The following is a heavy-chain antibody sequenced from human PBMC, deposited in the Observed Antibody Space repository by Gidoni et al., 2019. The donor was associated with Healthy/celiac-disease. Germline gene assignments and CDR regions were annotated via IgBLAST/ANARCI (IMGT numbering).Heavy chain of an antibody. D-gene: IGHD4-4*01. J-gene: IGHJ4*02. CDR1: GGSFSGYY. CDR2: INHSGST. CDR3: ARADSTFYFDY. Sequence: QVQLQQWGAGLLKPSETLSLTCAVYGGSFSGYYWSWIRQPPGKGLEWIGEINHSGSTNYNPSLKSRVTISVDTSKNQFSLKLSSVTAADTAVYYCARADSTFYFDYWGQGTLVTVSS. V-gene: IGHV4-34*01.